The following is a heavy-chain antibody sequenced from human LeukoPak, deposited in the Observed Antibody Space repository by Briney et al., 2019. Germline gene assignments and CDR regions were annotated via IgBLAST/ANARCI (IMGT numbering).Heavy chain of an antibody. J-gene: IGHJ4*02. D-gene: IGHD2-15*01. CDR3: ARLTISGGRFFDC. Sequence: SETLSLTCAVSGYSISSGYYWGWIRQSPGKGVQWIGTIYLSGSTYYNPSLKRRHNISIDTSKNQFSLKLSSVTAADTAVYYCARLTISGGRFFDCWGQGTLVTVSS. CDR2: IYLSGST. V-gene: IGHV4-38-2*01. CDR1: GYSISSGYY.